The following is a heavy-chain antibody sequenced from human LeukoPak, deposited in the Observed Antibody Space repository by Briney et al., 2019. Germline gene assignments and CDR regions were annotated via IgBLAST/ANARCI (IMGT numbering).Heavy chain of an antibody. J-gene: IGHJ4*02. CDR1: GFTFSSYA. Sequence: PGRPLRLSCAASGFTFSSYAMHWVRQAPGKGLEWVAVISYEGSNKYYADSVKGRFTISRDNSKNTLYLQMNSLRAEDTAVYYCARDQSGSYLYYFDYWGQGTLVTVSS. V-gene: IGHV3-30-3*01. CDR2: ISYEGSNK. D-gene: IGHD1-26*01. CDR3: ARDQSGSYLYYFDY.